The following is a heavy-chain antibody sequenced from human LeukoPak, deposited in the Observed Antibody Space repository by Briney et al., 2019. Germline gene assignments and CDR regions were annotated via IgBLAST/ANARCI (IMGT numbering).Heavy chain of an antibody. CDR2: ISAYNGNT. CDR1: GYTFTSYG. J-gene: IGHJ3*02. Sequence: SSVKVSCKASGYTFTSYGISWVRQAPGQGLEWMGWISAYNGNTNYAQNLQGRVTMTTDTSTSTAYMELRSLRSDDTGVYYCARYWVLRYFDWPPSDAFDIWGQGTMVTVSS. V-gene: IGHV1-18*01. D-gene: IGHD3-9*01. CDR3: ARYWVLRYFDWPPSDAFDI.